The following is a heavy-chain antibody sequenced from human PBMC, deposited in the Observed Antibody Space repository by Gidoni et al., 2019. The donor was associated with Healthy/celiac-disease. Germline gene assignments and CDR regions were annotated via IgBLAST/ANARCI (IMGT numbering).Heavy chain of an antibody. D-gene: IGHD2-15*01. V-gene: IGHV4-34*01. CDR1: GGSFSGYY. CDR3: ARGAVVVVAAQSEAHDAFDI. Sequence: QVQLQQWGAGLLKPSETLSLTCAVYGGSFSGYYWSWIRQPPGKGLEWIGEINHSGSTNYNPSLKSRVTISVDTSKNQFSLKLSSVTAADTAVYYCARGAVVVVAAQSEAHDAFDIWGQGTMVTVSS. CDR2: INHSGST. J-gene: IGHJ3*02.